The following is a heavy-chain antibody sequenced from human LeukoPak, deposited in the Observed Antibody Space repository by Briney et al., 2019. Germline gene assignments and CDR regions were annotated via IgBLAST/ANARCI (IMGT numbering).Heavy chain of an antibody. CDR1: GFTFTSYA. CDR2: ISGGGENT. CDR3: AKGDCSTGSCYFDY. D-gene: IGHD2-15*01. V-gene: IGHV3-23*01. J-gene: IGHJ4*02. Sequence: PGGSLRLSCGASGFTFTSYAMSWIRQAPGKGLEWVSAISGGGENTYYGDSVKGRFTISRDNSKNTLYLQMNNLRAEDTAVYYCAKGDCSTGSCYFDYWGQGTQVTVSS.